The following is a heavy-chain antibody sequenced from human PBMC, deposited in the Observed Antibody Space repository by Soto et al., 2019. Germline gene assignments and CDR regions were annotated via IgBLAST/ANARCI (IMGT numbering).Heavy chain of an antibody. CDR2: VLRSGIT. Sequence: SETLSLTCTVSGGSITSGTYSWGWIRQPPGKGLEWIASVLRSGITAYNPSLKSRVTISMDASENQFSLKLSSVTAADTAVYYCARSKSGVTGEDYFDYWGQGTLVTVSS. J-gene: IGHJ4*02. D-gene: IGHD2-21*02. V-gene: IGHV4-39*01. CDR1: GGSITSGTYS. CDR3: ARSKSGVTGEDYFDY.